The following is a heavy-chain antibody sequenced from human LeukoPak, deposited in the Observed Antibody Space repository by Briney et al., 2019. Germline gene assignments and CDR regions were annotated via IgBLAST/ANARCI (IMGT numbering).Heavy chain of an antibody. CDR1: GGSISSSSYY. CDR3: ARQGFYYYDSGRGAFDI. D-gene: IGHD3-10*01. CDR2: IYYSGST. J-gene: IGHJ3*02. Sequence: SETLSLTCTVSGGSISSSSYYWGWIRQPPGKGLEWIGSIYYSGSTYYNPSLKSRVTISVDTSKNQFSLKLSSVTAADTAVYYCARQGFYYYDSGRGAFDIWGQGTMVTVSS. V-gene: IGHV4-39*01.